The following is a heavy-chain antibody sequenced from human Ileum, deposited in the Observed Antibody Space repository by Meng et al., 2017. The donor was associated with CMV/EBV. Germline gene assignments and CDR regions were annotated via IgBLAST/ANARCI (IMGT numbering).Heavy chain of an antibody. Sequence: ASGFSSTDYNVDGVRQAPGKGIEYMGWINANSGATGCAQKFQGRVSMTRDTSISTIYMELGGLRPDDTAVYYCARDGVSSVTDLDYWGQGTLVTVSS. CDR2: INANSGAT. CDR1: GFSSTDYN. D-gene: IGHD6-19*01. J-gene: IGHJ4*02. CDR3: ARDGVSSVTDLDY. V-gene: IGHV1-2*02.